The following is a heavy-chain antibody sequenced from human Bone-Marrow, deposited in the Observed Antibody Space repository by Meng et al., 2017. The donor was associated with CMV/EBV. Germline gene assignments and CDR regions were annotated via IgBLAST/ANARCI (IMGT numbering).Heavy chain of an antibody. V-gene: IGHV1-2*02. D-gene: IGHD3-22*01. J-gene: IGHJ3*02. CDR1: GYTFTGYD. CDR2: INPNSGST. Sequence: GYTFTGYDMHWVRQAPGQGLEWMGWINPNSGSTNYAQKFQGRVTMTRDTSISTAYMELSRLRSDDTAVYYCARGWDYDSSGYGAFDIWGQGTMVTVSS. CDR3: ARGWDYDSSGYGAFDI.